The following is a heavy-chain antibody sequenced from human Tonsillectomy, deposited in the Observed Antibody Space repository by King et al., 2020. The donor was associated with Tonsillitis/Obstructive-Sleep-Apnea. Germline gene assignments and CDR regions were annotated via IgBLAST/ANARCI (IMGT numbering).Heavy chain of an antibody. CDR2: ISTYNGNT. D-gene: IGHD2-15*01. Sequence: LVQSGAEVKKPGASVKVSCKASGYTFVNYGISWVRQAPGQGLEWMGWISTYNGNTNYAQNLQGRVTMTTDTSTSTAYMELRSLRSDDTAVYYCARLQSDIVVVVTAKGVYMDVWGKGTTVTVSS. J-gene: IGHJ6*03. CDR3: ARLQSDIVVVVTAKGVYMDV. V-gene: IGHV1-18*01. CDR1: GYTFVNYG.